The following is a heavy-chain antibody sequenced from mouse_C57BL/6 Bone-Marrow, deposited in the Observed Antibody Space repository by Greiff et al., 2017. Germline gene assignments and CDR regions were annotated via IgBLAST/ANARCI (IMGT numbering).Heavy chain of an antibody. CDR1: GYTFTSYW. D-gene: IGHD2-12*01. CDR3: RRDYFSYWYFDV. Sequence: VQLQQSGTVLARPGASVKMSCKTSGYTFTSYWMHWVKQRPGQGLEWIGAIYPGNSDTSYNQKFKGKAKLTAVTSASTAYMELSSLTNEDSAVYYCRRDYFSYWYFDVWGTGTTVTVSS. J-gene: IGHJ1*03. V-gene: IGHV1-5*01. CDR2: IYPGNSDT.